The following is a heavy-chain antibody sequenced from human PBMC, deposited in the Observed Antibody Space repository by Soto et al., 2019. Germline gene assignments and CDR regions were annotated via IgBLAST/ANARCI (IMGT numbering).Heavy chain of an antibody. J-gene: IGHJ5*02. CDR2: ISYSVST. D-gene: IGHD2-15*01. Sequence: QLQLQESGPGLVKLSETLSLTCTVSGGSISSSSYYCGWIRQPPGKGLEWIGSISYSVSTYYNPSLKSRVNISVDTSKNQFSLKLSSVTAADTAVYYCARHQASVVAATGWFDPWGQGTLVTVSS. V-gene: IGHV4-39*01. CDR3: ARHQASVVAATGWFDP. CDR1: GGSISSSSYY.